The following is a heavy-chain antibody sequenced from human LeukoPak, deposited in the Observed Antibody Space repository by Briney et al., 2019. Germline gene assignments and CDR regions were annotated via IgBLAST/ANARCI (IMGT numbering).Heavy chain of an antibody. Sequence: GGSLRLSCAASGFTFSSYRMSWVRQTPGKGLEWLSYITQTGGTIYYADSVKGRFTISRDNAKNSLYLQINSLRAEDTAVYYCAREGLAARRGGLDYWGQGTLVTVSS. J-gene: IGHJ4*02. D-gene: IGHD6-6*01. CDR2: ITQTGGTI. V-gene: IGHV3-48*04. CDR1: GFTFSSYR. CDR3: AREGLAARRGGLDY.